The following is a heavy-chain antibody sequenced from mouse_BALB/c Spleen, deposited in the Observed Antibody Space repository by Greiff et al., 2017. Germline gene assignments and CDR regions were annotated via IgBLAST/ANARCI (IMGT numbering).Heavy chain of an antibody. D-gene: IGHD2-3*01. CDR3: ARAGGWLLPAWFAY. CDR1: GFTFSDYY. Sequence: EVKLMESGGGLVKPGGSLKLSCAASGFTFSDYYMYWVRQTPEKRLEWVATISDGGSYTYYPDSVKGRFTISRDNAKNNLYLQMSSLKSEDTAMYYCARAGGWLLPAWFAYWGQGTLVTVSA. J-gene: IGHJ3*01. V-gene: IGHV5-4*02. CDR2: ISDGGSYT.